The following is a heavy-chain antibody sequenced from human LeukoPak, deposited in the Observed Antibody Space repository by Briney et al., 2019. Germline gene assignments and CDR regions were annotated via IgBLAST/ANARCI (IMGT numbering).Heavy chain of an antibody. CDR3: AKDRSAGGYYYYYGMDV. Sequence: GGSLRLSCAASGFAFSSYDMHWVRQAPGKGLAWVAIIWYDGSNKYYADSVKGRFTISRDNSKNTLYLQMNSLRAEDTAVYYCAKDRSAGGYYYYYGMDVWGQGTTVTVSS. J-gene: IGHJ6*02. D-gene: IGHD3-16*01. CDR1: GFAFSSYD. CDR2: IWYDGSNK. V-gene: IGHV3-30*02.